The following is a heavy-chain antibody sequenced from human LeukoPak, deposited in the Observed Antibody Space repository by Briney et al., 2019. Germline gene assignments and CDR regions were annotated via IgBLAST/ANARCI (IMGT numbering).Heavy chain of an antibody. CDR1: GFTFSSYS. V-gene: IGHV3-21*01. Sequence: PGGSLRLSCAASGFTFSSYSMNWVRQAPGKGLEWVSSISSSSSYIYYADSVKGRFTISRDNAKNSLYLQMNSLRAEDTAVYYCARVSDCSSTSCPLYMDVWGKGTTVTVSS. D-gene: IGHD2-2*01. CDR2: ISSSSSYI. CDR3: ARVSDCSSTSCPLYMDV. J-gene: IGHJ6*03.